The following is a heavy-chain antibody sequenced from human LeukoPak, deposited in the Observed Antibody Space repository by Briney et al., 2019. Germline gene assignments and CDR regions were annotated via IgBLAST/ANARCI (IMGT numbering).Heavy chain of an antibody. J-gene: IGHJ4*02. V-gene: IGHV4-59*12. Sequence: PSETLSLTCTVSAGSISNYYWSWIRQPPGKGLEWIGYISYSGSTNYNPSLKSRVTISVDTSKNQSSLKLSSVTAADTAVYYCARDRWLLGFDYWGQGTLVTVSS. D-gene: IGHD3-22*01. CDR3: ARDRWLLGFDY. CDR2: ISYSGST. CDR1: AGSISNYY.